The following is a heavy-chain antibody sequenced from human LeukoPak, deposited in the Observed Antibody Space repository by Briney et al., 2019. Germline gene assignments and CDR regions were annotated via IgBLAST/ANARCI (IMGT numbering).Heavy chain of an antibody. D-gene: IGHD1-1*01. Sequence: GGSLRLSCAASGFTLSSYAMHWVRQAPGKGLEWVAVISYDGSNKYYADSVKGRFTISRDNSKNTLYLQMNSLRAEDTAVYYCASSGTQPSPFDYWGQGTLVTVSS. CDR2: ISYDGSNK. V-gene: IGHV3-30*04. CDR1: GFTLSSYA. CDR3: ASSGTQPSPFDY. J-gene: IGHJ4*02.